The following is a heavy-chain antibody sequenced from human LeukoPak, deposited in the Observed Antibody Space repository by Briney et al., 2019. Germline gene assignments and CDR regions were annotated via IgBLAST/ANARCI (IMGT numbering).Heavy chain of an antibody. D-gene: IGHD3-3*01. CDR2: IYYSGST. CDR3: ARLPSDLGYFDY. V-gene: IGHV4-39*07. J-gene: IGHJ4*02. CDR1: GGSISSTSHY. Sequence: SETLSLTCTVSGGSISSTSHYWGWVRQPPGKGLEWIGNIYYSGSTYYNPSLKSRVIISVDTSKKQFSLKLSSVTAADTAVYYCARLPSDLGYFDYWGQGTLVTVSS.